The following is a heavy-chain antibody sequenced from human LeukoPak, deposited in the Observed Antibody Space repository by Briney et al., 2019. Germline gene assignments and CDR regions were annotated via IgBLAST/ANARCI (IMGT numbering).Heavy chain of an antibody. Sequence: SETLSLTCTVSGGSISSGGYYWSWIRQHPGKGLEWIGYIYYSGSTYYNPSLKSRFTISVDTSKNQFSLKLSSVTAADTAVYYCARRVYAMSYYYYMDVWGKGTTVTVSS. CDR1: GGSISSGGYY. D-gene: IGHD2-8*01. CDR3: ARRVYAMSYYYYMDV. CDR2: IYYSGST. V-gene: IGHV4-31*03. J-gene: IGHJ6*03.